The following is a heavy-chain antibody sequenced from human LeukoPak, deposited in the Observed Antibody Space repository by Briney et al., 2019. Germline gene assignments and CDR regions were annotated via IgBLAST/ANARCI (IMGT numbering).Heavy chain of an antibody. CDR3: ARGGNFYRGHYFDY. Sequence: PSETLSLTCTVSGGSISEYYWYWIRQPPGKGLEWIGYIYYTGSTKYHPSRKSRLTISVDTSKNQFSLRLTSVTAADTAVYYCARGGNFYRGHYFDYWGQGALVTVS. CDR2: IYYTGST. J-gene: IGHJ4*02. CDR1: GGSISEYY. V-gene: IGHV4-59*01. D-gene: IGHD1-26*01.